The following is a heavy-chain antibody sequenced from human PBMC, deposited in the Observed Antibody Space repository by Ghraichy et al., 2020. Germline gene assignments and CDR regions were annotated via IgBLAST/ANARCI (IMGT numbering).Heavy chain of an antibody. CDR1: GGSFSGYY. CDR2: INHSGST. J-gene: IGHJ1*01. D-gene: IGHD6-19*01. CDR3: ARVYSSGWFYFQH. V-gene: IGHV4-34*01. Sequence: GSLRLSCAVYGGSFSGYYWSWIRQPPGKGLEWIGEINHSGSTNYNPSLKSRVTISVDTSKNQFSLKLSSVTAADTAVYYCARVYSSGWFYFQHWGQGTLVTVSS.